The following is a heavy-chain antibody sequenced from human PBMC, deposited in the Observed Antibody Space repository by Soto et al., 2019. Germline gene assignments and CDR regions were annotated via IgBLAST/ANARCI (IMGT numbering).Heavy chain of an antibody. D-gene: IGHD3-10*01. CDR3: ARRDVLWNWVDP. J-gene: IGHJ5*02. CDR2: MNPNSGNT. V-gene: IGHV1-8*01. Sequence: QVQLVQSGAEVKKPGASVKVSCKASGYTFTSYDINWVRQATGQGLEWMVWMNPNSGNTGYAQKFQGRVTLTRNTSISTAYMELSSLRSEDTAVYDCARRDVLWNWVDPWCQGTLVTVSS. CDR1: GYTFTSYD.